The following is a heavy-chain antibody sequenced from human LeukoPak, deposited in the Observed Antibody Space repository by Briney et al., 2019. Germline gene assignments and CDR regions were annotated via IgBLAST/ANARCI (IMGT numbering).Heavy chain of an antibody. Sequence: SETLSLTCTVSGGSISSYYWNWIRQPPGKGLEWIGYIYYSGSTNYNPSLKSRVTISVDTSKNQFSLKLSSVTAADTAVYYCARVARPNDFWSGYYTNFDYWGQGTLVTVSS. V-gene: IGHV4-59*01. CDR1: GGSISSYY. CDR3: ARVARPNDFWSGYYTNFDY. CDR2: IYYSGST. D-gene: IGHD3-3*01. J-gene: IGHJ4*02.